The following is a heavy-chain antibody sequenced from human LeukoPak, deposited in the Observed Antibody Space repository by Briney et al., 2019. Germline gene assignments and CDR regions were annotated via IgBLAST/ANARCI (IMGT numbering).Heavy chain of an antibody. Sequence: GGSLRLSCAASGFTFSDYYMSWIRQAPGKGLEWVSYISRSSSYTNYADSVKGRFTITGDNAKNSLYLQMNSLRVEDTAVYYCARETPDYGGNSASGLLDYWGQGTLVTVSS. CDR2: ISRSSSYT. D-gene: IGHD4-23*01. J-gene: IGHJ4*02. CDR1: GFTFSDYY. V-gene: IGHV3-11*05. CDR3: ARETPDYGGNSASGLLDY.